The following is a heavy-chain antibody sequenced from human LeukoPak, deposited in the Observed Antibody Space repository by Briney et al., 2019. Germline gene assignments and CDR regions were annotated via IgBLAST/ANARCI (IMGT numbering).Heavy chain of an antibody. V-gene: IGHV4-34*01. Sequence: KASETLSLTCAVYGGSFSGYYWSWIRQPPGKGLEWIGEINHSGSANYNPSLKSRVTISVDTSKNQFSLKLSSVTAADTAVYYCARGSRNIVVARSITPYDSSGSGPLGAFDIWGQGTMVTVSS. CDR2: INHSGSA. CDR1: GGSFSGYY. J-gene: IGHJ3*02. CDR3: ARGSRNIVVARSITPYDSSGSGPLGAFDI. D-gene: IGHD3-22*01.